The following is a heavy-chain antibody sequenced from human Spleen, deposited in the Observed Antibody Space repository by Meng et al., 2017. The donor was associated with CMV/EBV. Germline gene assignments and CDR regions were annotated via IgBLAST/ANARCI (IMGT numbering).Heavy chain of an antibody. CDR1: GGTFSSYA. CDR2: IIPIFGTA. CDR3: ARDGIAARRDSYYYYYYGLGV. Sequence: SEQVSCKASGGTFSSYAISWVRQAPGQGLEWMGGIIPIFGTANYAQKFQGRVTITTDESTSTAYTELSSLRSEDTAVYYCARDGIAARRDSYYYYYYGLGVWGQGTTVTVSS. J-gene: IGHJ6*02. D-gene: IGHD6-6*01. V-gene: IGHV1-69*05.